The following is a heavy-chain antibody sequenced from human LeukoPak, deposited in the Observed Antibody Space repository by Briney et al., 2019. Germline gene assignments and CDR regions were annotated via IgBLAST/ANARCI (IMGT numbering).Heavy chain of an antibody. CDR3: AKDFNVLLWFGEPRLYGMDV. Sequence: GGSLRLSCAASGFTFSSYEMNWVRQAPGKGLEWVSYISSSGSTIYYADSVKGRFTISRDNSKNTLYLQMNSLRAEDTAVYYCAKDFNVLLWFGEPRLYGMDVWGKGTTVTVSS. CDR2: ISSSGSTI. V-gene: IGHV3-48*03. CDR1: GFTFSSYE. J-gene: IGHJ6*04. D-gene: IGHD3-10*01.